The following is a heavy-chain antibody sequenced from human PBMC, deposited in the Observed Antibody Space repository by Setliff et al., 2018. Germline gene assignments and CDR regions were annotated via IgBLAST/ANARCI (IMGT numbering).Heavy chain of an antibody. V-gene: IGHV4-39*01. CDR1: GGSISSGFNF. Sequence: KPSETLSLTCTVSGGSISSGFNFWGWIRQPPGKGLEWIGRSDYYGNTYYNASLKSRLTISVDTSKNQFSLKLNSVTAADTAVYYCARTGTYRYFDYWGQGALVTVSS. D-gene: IGHD5-12*01. CDR2: SDYYGNT. J-gene: IGHJ4*02. CDR3: ARTGTYRYFDY.